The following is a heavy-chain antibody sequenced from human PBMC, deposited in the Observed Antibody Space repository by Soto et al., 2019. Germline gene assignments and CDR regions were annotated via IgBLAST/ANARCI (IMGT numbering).Heavy chain of an antibody. V-gene: IGHV1-69*13. J-gene: IGHJ3*02. CDR3: ANSYYYDSSGYYVDAFDI. CDR1: GGTFSSYA. D-gene: IGHD3-22*01. CDR2: IIPIFGTA. Sequence: GASVKVSCKASGGTFSSYAISWVRQAPGQGLEWMGGIIPIFGTANYAQKFQGRVTITADESTSTAYMELSSLGSEDTAVFYCANSYYYDSSGYYVDAFDIWGQGTMVTVSS.